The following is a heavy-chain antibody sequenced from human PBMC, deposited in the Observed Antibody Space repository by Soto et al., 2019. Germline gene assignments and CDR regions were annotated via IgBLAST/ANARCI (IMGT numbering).Heavy chain of an antibody. D-gene: IGHD1-26*01. J-gene: IGHJ4*02. V-gene: IGHV3-30*18. CDR2: ISYDGSNK. CDR1: GFTFSSYG. Sequence: GGSLRLSCAASGFTFSSYGMHWVRQAPGKGLEWVAVISYDGSNKYYADSVKGRFTISRDNSKNTLYLQMNSLRAEDTAVYYCAKDGYGWELLYMLDYWGQGTLVTVSS. CDR3: AKDGYGWELLYMLDY.